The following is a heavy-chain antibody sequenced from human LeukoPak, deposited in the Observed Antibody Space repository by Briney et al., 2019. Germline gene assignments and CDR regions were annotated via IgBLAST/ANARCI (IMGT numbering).Heavy chain of an antibody. J-gene: IGHJ4*02. Sequence: GGSLRLSCAASGFTFTSYGMHWVRQAPGKGLEWVAVISYDVSDKYYVDSVKGRFAISRDTSKNTLYLQMNSLRAEDTAVYYCAKDRGSGYNWNDVLDYWGQGTLVTVSS. CDR1: GFTFTSYG. CDR3: AKDRGSGYNWNDVLDY. CDR2: ISYDVSDK. V-gene: IGHV3-30*18. D-gene: IGHD1-20*01.